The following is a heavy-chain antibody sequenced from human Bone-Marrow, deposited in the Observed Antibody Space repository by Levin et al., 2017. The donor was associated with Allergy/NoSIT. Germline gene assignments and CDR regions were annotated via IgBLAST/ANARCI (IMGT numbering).Heavy chain of an antibody. Sequence: GGSLRLQCVASGFTFSDHYMDWVRQAPGKGLEWVGRSRNKANSYTTEYAASVKGRFTISRHDSENSLFLQMNSLKTEDTAVYYCARDRAARALDIWGQGTLVTVSS. CDR2: SRNKANSYTT. CDR1: GFTFSDHY. V-gene: IGHV3-72*01. J-gene: IGHJ3*02. CDR3: ARDRAARALDI. D-gene: IGHD6-13*01.